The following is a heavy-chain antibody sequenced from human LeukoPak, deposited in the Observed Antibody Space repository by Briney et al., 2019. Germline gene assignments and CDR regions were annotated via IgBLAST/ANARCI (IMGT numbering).Heavy chain of an antibody. CDR3: ARHGSWSFDY. J-gene: IGHJ4*02. D-gene: IGHD6-13*01. CDR2: ISDRGSRT. CDR1: GITLSNYG. V-gene: IGHV3-23*01. Sequence: GGSLRLSCAVSGITLSNYGMSWVRQAPGKGLEWVAGISDRGSRTNYADSVKGRFTISTDHPKNTLYLQMNSLRAEDTAVYYCARHGSWSFDYWGQGTLATVSA.